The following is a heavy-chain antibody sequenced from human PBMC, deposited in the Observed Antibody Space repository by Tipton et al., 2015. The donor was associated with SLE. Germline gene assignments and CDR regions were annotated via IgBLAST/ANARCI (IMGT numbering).Heavy chain of an antibody. Sequence: SLRLSCTASGFTFSDYYMTWIRQAPGKGLEWVSVIYSGGDTYYADSVKGRFTISRDNSKNTLYLQMNSLRAEDTAVYYCARDRSRMDVWGQGTTVTVSS. CDR2: IYSGGDT. CDR1: GFTFSDYY. J-gene: IGHJ6*01. CDR3: ARDRSRMDV. V-gene: IGHV3-66*01.